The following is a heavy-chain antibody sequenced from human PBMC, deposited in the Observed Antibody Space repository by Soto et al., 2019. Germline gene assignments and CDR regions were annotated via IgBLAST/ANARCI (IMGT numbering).Heavy chain of an antibody. CDR1: GFTFSSYA. D-gene: IGHD3-10*01. Sequence: EVQLLESGGGLVQPGGSLRLSCAASGFTFSSYAMSWVRQAPGKGLEWVSAISGSGGSTYYADSVKGRFTISRDNSKNTLYLQMNSLRAEDTAVYYCANHYSGGFGELIPSYYYYMDVWGKGTTVTVSS. V-gene: IGHV3-23*01. CDR2: ISGSGGST. CDR3: ANHYSGGFGELIPSYYYYMDV. J-gene: IGHJ6*03.